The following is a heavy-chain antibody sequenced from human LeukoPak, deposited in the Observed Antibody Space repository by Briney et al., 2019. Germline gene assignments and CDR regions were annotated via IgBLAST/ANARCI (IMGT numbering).Heavy chain of an antibody. CDR3: ARDLYSSRKAAGRGHQKSYYMDV. D-gene: IGHD6-13*01. V-gene: IGHV4-39*07. CDR2: IYYSGNT. CDR1: GVSISSSNSY. J-gene: IGHJ6*03. Sequence: SETLSLTCTVSGVSISSSNSYWGWIRQPPGKGLEWIGSIYYSGNTYYNASLKSQVSISIDTSKNQFSLKLSSVTAADTAVYYCARDLYSSRKAAGRGHQKSYYMDVWGKGTTVTISS.